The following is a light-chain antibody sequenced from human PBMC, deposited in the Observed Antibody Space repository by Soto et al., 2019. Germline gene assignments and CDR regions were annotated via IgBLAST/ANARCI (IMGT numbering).Light chain of an antibody. CDR3: EQSYNTPFT. Sequence: DIQMTQSPSSLSASVGDRVTITCRTSQSISTYLNWYQQKPGRAPKLLIYDASSLQSGVPSRFSGRRSGTDFTLTITSLQPEDFATYFCEQSYNTPFTFGPGNKVDIK. V-gene: IGKV1-39*01. CDR1: QSISTY. J-gene: IGKJ3*01. CDR2: DAS.